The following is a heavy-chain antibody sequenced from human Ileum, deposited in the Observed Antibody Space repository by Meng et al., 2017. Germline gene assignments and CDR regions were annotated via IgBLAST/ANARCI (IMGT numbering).Heavy chain of an antibody. V-gene: IGHV4-39*01. CDR1: GDSVSPGSYY. CDR2: VYFTGYT. J-gene: IGHJ4*02. Sequence: QVQLQESGPGLVKPSQTLSLTCLVSGDSVSPGSYYWVWIRQPPGKALEWIGAVYFTGYTYYGPSLTGRGTISVDTSRNQFSLKLNSVTAADTALYFCARHGHFTPDKYYFDYWGQGTLVTVSS. CDR3: ARHGHFTPDKYYFDY. D-gene: IGHD3-3*02.